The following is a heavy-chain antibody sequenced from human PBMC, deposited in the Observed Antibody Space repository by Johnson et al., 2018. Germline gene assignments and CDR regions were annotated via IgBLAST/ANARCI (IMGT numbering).Heavy chain of an antibody. Sequence: VQLVQSGGGLVQPGGSLRLSCVASGFSFSRSVMSWVRQAPGKGLEWVSYISRSSSKIYYADSVKGRFTIPRDNAKNSMYLQMNSLRDEDSAVYYCARDSDYDVWSDYYGYFYWGQGTLVIVSS. D-gene: IGHD3-3*01. J-gene: IGHJ1*01. CDR1: GFSFSRSV. V-gene: IGHV3-48*02. CDR3: ARDSDYDVWSDYYGYFY. CDR2: ISRSSSKI.